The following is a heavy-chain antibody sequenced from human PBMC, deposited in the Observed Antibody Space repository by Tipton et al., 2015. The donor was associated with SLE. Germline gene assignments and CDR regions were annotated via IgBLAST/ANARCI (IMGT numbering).Heavy chain of an antibody. J-gene: IGHJ4*02. D-gene: IGHD3-16*01. CDR3: ARQPHGGSD. CDR2: IYYSGST. Sequence: TLSLTCTVSGGSISSYYWGWIRQPPGKGLEWIGSIYYSGSTYYNPSLKSRVSISVDTSKNQLSRKLSSVTAADTAVYYCARQPHGGSDWGQGTLVTVSS. V-gene: IGHV4-39*07. CDR1: GGSISSYY.